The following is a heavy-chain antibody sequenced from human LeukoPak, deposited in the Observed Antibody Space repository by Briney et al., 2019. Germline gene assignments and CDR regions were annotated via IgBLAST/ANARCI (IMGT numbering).Heavy chain of an antibody. CDR1: GGSISSSSYY. D-gene: IGHD3-16*02. CDR2: IYYSGST. Sequence: SETLSLTCTVSGGSISSSSYYWGWIRQPPGKGLEWIGSIYYSGSTYYNPSLKSRVTISVDTSKNQFSLKLSSVTAADTAVYYCARVVTFGGVIAGLLDYWGQGTLVTVSS. CDR3: ARVVTFGGVIAGLLDY. J-gene: IGHJ4*02. V-gene: IGHV4-39*01.